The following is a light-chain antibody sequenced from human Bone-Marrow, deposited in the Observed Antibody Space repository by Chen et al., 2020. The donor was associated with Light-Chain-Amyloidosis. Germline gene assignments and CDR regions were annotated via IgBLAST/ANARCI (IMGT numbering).Light chain of an antibody. CDR1: SGSIATNY. CDR3: QSYQGSSQGV. V-gene: IGLV6-57*01. J-gene: IGLJ3*02. CDR2: EDD. Sequence: NFMLTQPHSVSESPGKTVIISCNRSSGSIATNYVQWYQQRPGSSPTTVIYEDDQRPSGVQDRFSGSIDRSSNSASLTISGLKTEDAADYYCQSYQGSSQGVFGGGTKLTVL.